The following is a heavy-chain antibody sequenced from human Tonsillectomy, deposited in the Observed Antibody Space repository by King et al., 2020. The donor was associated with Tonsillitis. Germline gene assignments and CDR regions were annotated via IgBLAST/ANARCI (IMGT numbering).Heavy chain of an antibody. CDR2: ISYDGSNK. CDR1: GFTFSSYA. CDR3: AREGGGETWAAHRDY. V-gene: IGHV3-30-3*01. D-gene: IGHD3-16*01. J-gene: IGHJ4*02. Sequence: VQLVESGGGVVQPGRSLRLSCAASGFTFSSYAMHWVRQAPGKGLEWVAVISYDGSNKYYADSVKGRFTISRDNSKNTLYLQMNSLRAEDTAVYYCAREGGGETWAAHRDYGGQGTRGTVSS.